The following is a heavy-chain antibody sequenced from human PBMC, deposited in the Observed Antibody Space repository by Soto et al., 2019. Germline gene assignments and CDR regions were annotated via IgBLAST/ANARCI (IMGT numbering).Heavy chain of an antibody. CDR2: VSAGGDAA. V-gene: IGHV3-23*01. Sequence: EMQLLESGGDLVKPGGSLRLSCVASGFSFDNFAMTWVRQAPGKGLEWVSGVSAGGDAAYYADSVKGRFTISRDNSKNTLYLYLTSLTADDTALYYCAKGVCGTISCSGRDDYWGQGTLVTVSS. CDR3: AKGVCGTISCSGRDDY. CDR1: GFSFDNFA. J-gene: IGHJ4*02. D-gene: IGHD2-21*01.